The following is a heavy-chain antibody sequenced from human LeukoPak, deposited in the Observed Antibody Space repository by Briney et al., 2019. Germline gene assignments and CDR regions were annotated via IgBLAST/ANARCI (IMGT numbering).Heavy chain of an antibody. V-gene: IGHV1-46*01. D-gene: IGHD4-17*01. CDR1: GYTFTSYG. Sequence: GASVKVSCKASGYTFTSYGISWVRQAPGQGLEWMGIINPSGGSTSYAQKFQGRVTMTRDTSTSTVYMELSSLRSEDTAVYYCARDSTHGDPQGNWFDPWGQGTLVTVSS. J-gene: IGHJ5*02. CDR2: INPSGGST. CDR3: ARDSTHGDPQGNWFDP.